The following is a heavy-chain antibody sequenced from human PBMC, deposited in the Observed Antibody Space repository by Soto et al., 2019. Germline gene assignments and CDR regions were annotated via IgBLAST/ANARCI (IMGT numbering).Heavy chain of an antibody. V-gene: IGHV3-23*01. CDR1: GFTFSSYA. CDR3: AKDLGGYSGYAFDY. J-gene: IGHJ4*02. D-gene: IGHD5-12*01. Sequence: HPGGSLRLSCAASGFTFSSYAMSWVRQAPGKGLEWVSAISSSGGSTYYADSVKGRFTISRDNSKNTLYLQMNSLRAEDTAVYYCAKDLGGYSGYAFDYWGQGTLVTVSS. CDR2: ISSSGGST.